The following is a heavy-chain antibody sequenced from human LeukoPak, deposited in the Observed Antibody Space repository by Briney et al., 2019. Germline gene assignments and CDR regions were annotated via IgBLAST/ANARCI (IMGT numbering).Heavy chain of an antibody. D-gene: IGHD1-26*01. Sequence: SETLSLTCTVSGGSISSTAYYWSWIRQPPGKGLEWIGYIYYSGNTYYNPSLKSRLTVSMDLSKNQFSLKLSSVTAADTAVYYCARAGIVGATHHFDYWGQGTLVTVSS. V-gene: IGHV4-30-4*01. CDR3: ARAGIVGATHHFDY. CDR1: GGSISSTAYY. J-gene: IGHJ4*02. CDR2: IYYSGNT.